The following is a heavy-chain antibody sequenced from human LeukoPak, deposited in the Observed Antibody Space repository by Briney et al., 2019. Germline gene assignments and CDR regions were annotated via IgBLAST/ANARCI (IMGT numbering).Heavy chain of an antibody. CDR1: GGTFSSYA. CDR2: TIPIFGTA. D-gene: IGHD3-22*01. CDR3: ARVRYVYYDSSGIFDY. J-gene: IGHJ4*02. V-gene: IGHV1-69*13. Sequence: ASVKVSCKASGGTFSSYAISWVRQAPGQGLEWMGGTIPIFGTANYAQKFQGRVTLTAGESTSTAYMELSSLRSEDTAVYYCARVRYVYYDSSGIFDYWGQGTLVTVSS.